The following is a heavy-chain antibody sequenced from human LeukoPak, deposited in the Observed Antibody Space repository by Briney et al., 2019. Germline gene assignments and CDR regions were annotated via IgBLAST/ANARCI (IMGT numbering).Heavy chain of an antibody. D-gene: IGHD1-1*01. J-gene: IGHJ3*02. CDR2: INSDGSST. CDR3: TDLSTGDAFDI. V-gene: IGHV3-74*01. CDR1: GFTFTKYW. Sequence: GGSLRLSCAASGFTFTKYWMHWVRQAPGKGPVWVVRINSDGSSTSYADSVKGRFTISRDNAKNTLYLQMNSLRAEDTAVYYCTDLSTGDAFDIWGQGTMVTVSS.